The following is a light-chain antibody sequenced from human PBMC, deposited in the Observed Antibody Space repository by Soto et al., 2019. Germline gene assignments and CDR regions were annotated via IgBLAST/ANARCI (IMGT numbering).Light chain of an antibody. V-gene: IGLV2-8*01. J-gene: IGLJ1*01. CDR2: DVN. CDR1: SSDVGGYIF. Sequence: ALAQPPSASGSPGQSVTISCTGTSSDVGGYIFVSWYQQHPGKVPKLIIYDVNKRPSGVPDRFSGSKYGNTASLTVSGLQAEDEGDYYCVSFAGGTYVFGTGTKVTVL. CDR3: VSFAGGTYV.